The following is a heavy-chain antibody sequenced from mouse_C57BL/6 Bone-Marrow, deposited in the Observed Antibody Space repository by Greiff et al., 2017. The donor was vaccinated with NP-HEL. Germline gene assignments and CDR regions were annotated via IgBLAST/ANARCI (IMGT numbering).Heavy chain of an antibody. D-gene: IGHD1-1*01. J-gene: IGHJ1*03. Sequence: EVQLQQSGPELVKPGASVKISCKASGYTFTDYYMNWVKQSHGKSLEWIGDINPNNGGTSYNQKFKGKATLTVDKSSSTAYMELRSLTSEDSAVYYCARRNYYGSRVDWYFDVWGTGTTVTVSS. CDR2: INPNNGGT. CDR1: GYTFTDYY. CDR3: ARRNYYGSRVDWYFDV. V-gene: IGHV1-26*01.